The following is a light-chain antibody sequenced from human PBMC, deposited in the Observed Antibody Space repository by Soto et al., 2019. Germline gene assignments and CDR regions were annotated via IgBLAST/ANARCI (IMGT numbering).Light chain of an antibody. Sequence: ETVLTQSPGTLSLSPGERATLFCRASQSITSNHLAWYQQKPGQAPRLLIYAASSRATGIPDRFSGSGSGTDFTLTISRLEPEDFAVYYCHQHGTSPPSWTFGQGTKVEIK. CDR3: HQHGTSPPSWT. CDR2: AAS. CDR1: QSITSNH. V-gene: IGKV3-20*01. J-gene: IGKJ1*01.